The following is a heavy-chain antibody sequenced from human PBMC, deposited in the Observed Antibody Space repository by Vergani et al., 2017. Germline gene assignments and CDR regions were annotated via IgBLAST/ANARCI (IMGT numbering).Heavy chain of an antibody. CDR1: GASLNKDFYY. V-gene: IGHV4-61*02. CDR2: IYVSGIT. CDR3: ARDNKQLRPRAFDL. J-gene: IGHJ3*01. Sequence: QVQLQESGPGLVKPSQTLSLTCTVSGASLNKDFYYWHWTRQPAGKGLEWIGRIYVSGITDYNSFLRSGDPMSVDTYKNQFSLTQTSVTAADTAVYCCARDNKQLRPRAFDLWGRGTMVTVSS. D-gene: IGHD4-23*01.